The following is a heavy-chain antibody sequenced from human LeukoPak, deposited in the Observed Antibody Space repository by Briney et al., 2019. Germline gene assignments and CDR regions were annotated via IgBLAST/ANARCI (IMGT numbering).Heavy chain of an antibody. CDR3: ARLRRNSDRSGFYYYYDN. Sequence: GGSLRLSCAASGFTFSSYSFNWVRQAPGKGLEWVSSINTVASYVYYADSVRGRFTISRDNAENSLWLQMNGLRAEDSAVYYCARLRRNSDRSGFYYYYDNWGQGTLVTVSS. D-gene: IGHD3-22*01. J-gene: IGHJ4*02. V-gene: IGHV3-21*01. CDR1: GFTFSSYS. CDR2: INTVASYV.